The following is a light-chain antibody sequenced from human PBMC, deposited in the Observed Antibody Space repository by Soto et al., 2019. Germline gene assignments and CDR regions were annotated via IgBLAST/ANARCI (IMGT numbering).Light chain of an antibody. CDR1: QSVLYSSNNKNY. V-gene: IGKV4-1*01. Sequence: DIVMTQSPDSLAVSLGERATINCKSSQSVLYSSNNKNYLAWYQQKPGQPPKLLIYWASTRESRVPDRFSGSGSGTDFTLTISSLQAEDVAVYYCQQYYSTPPTGTFGQGTKVEIK. J-gene: IGKJ1*01. CDR2: WAS. CDR3: QQYYSTPPTGT.